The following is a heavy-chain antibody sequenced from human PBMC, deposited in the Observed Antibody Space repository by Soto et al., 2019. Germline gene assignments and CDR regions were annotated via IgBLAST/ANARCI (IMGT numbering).Heavy chain of an antibody. CDR3: ARAGYYYDSSGYRGTYYYYYYGMDV. D-gene: IGHD3-22*01. CDR1: GGTFSSYA. J-gene: IGHJ6*02. CDR2: IIPIFGTA. V-gene: IGHV1-69*13. Sequence: SVKVSCKASGGTFSSYAISWVRQAPGQGLEWMGGIIPIFGTANYAQKFQGRVTITADESTSTAYMELSSLRSEDTAVYYCARAGYYYDSSGYRGTYYYYYYGMDVWGQGTTVTVSS.